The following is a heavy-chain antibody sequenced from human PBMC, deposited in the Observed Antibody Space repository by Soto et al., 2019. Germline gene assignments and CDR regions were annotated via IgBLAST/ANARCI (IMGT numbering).Heavy chain of an antibody. CDR1: GFSVSSNY. V-gene: IGHV3-66*01. CDR2: VYSDGAT. D-gene: IGHD1-26*01. CDR3: ARPLGARHAYDI. Sequence: RSLRLSCTVSGFSVSSNYMNWVRQAPGKGLAWVSVVYSDGATDYADSVKGRFTISRDNSKNTLYLQMNDLRAEDTALYYCARPLGARHAYDIWGQGTMVTVSS. J-gene: IGHJ3*02.